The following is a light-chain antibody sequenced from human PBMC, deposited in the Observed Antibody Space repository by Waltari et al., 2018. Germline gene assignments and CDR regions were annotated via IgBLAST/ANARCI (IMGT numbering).Light chain of an antibody. CDR2: DVC. J-gene: IGLJ2*01. CDR3: SSYIDSSTLEL. V-gene: IGLV2-14*03. Sequence: QSALTQPASVSGSPGQSITISCTGTSSDIGGYNYVSWYQQVPGKAPKLIIYDVCNRPSAVSSRFSGSKSGNTASLTISGLQAEDEANYYCSSYIDSSTLELFGGGTSLTVL. CDR1: SSDIGGYNY.